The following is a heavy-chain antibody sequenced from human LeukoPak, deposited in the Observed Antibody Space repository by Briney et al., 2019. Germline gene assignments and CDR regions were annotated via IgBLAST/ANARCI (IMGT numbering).Heavy chain of an antibody. V-gene: IGHV4-61*08. Sequence: SETLSLTCNVSGGSISSSAYYWSWIRQPPGKGLEWIGYIYYSGSTNYNPSLKSRVTISVDTSKNQFSLKLSSVTAADTAVYYCAREGYYDSSGYDAFDIWGQGTMVTVSS. CDR3: AREGYYDSSGYDAFDI. CDR2: IYYSGST. J-gene: IGHJ3*02. D-gene: IGHD3-22*01. CDR1: GGSISSSAYY.